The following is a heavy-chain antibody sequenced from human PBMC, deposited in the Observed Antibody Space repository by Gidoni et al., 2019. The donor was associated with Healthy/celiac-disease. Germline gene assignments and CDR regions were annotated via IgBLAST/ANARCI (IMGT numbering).Heavy chain of an antibody. J-gene: IGHJ2*01. V-gene: IGHV1-2*02. D-gene: IGHD5-18*01. CDR1: GYTFTGYY. Sequence: QVQLVQSGAEVKKPGASVKVSCKASGYTFTGYYMHWVRQAPGQGLEWMGWINPNSGGTNYAQKFQGRVTMTRDTSISTAYMELSRLRSDDTAVYYCAWVVDTAMVLGNWYFDLWGRGTLVTVSS. CDR3: AWVVDTAMVLGNWYFDL. CDR2: INPNSGGT.